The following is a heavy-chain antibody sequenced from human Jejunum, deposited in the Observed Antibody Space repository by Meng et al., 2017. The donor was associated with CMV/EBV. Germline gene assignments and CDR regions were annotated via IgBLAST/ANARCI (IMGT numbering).Heavy chain of an antibody. CDR2: NSNDGDSQ. V-gene: IGHV3-30*04. CDR1: GFTFNHYA. D-gene: IGHD2-2*01. Sequence: ASGFTFNHYAMRWVRQTPGKWLAWVAVNSNDGDSQSYADSVKGQFTISRDNAKNTLFPQVNSLRAEDTAVYYCARAYCLSTVCQPGYWGQGTLVTVSS. CDR3: ARAYCLSTVCQPGY. J-gene: IGHJ4*02.